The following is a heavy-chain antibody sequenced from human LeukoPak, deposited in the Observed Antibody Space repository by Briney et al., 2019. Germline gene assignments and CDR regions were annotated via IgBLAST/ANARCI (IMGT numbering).Heavy chain of an antibody. CDR1: GGTFSSYA. Sequence: ASVKVSCKASGGTFSSYAISWVRQATGQGLEWMGWMNPNSGNTGYAQKFQGRVTMTRNTSISTAYMELSSLRSEDTAVYYCARRRITMVRGNWFDPWGQGTLVTVSS. D-gene: IGHD3-10*01. CDR3: ARRRITMVRGNWFDP. V-gene: IGHV1-8*02. J-gene: IGHJ5*02. CDR2: MNPNSGNT.